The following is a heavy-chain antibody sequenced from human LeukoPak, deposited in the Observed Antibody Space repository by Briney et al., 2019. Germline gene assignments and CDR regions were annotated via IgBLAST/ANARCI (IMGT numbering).Heavy chain of an antibody. Sequence: GVSLRLSCAASGFTVSAYAMAWVRQAPGKGLEWVSTIYDDNTYYTDSVKGRFAISTDNSKNTLYLQMNSLRVEDAAVYFCAARKVRGVWFYLDYWGQGTLVTVSS. J-gene: IGHJ4*02. CDR1: GFTVSAYA. CDR3: AARKVRGVWFYLDY. CDR2: IYDDNT. V-gene: IGHV3-23*01. D-gene: IGHD3-10*01.